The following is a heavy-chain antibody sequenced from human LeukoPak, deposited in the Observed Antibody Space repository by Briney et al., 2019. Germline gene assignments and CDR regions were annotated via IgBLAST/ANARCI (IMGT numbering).Heavy chain of an antibody. Sequence: PSETLSLTCIVSGGSIRSYYWNWIRQPAGKGLEWIGRIQSSGTTNYNPSLKSRLTMSVDTSKNQFSLRLSSVTAADTAVYYCASHAMVRGVIVHWFDPWGQGTLVTVSS. D-gene: IGHD3-10*01. CDR3: ASHAMVRGVIVHWFDP. J-gene: IGHJ5*02. CDR2: IQSSGTT. CDR1: GGSIRSYY. V-gene: IGHV4-4*07.